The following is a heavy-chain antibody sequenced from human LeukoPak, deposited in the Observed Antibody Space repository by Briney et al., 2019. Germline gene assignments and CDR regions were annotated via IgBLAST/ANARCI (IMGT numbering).Heavy chain of an antibody. Sequence: SQTLSLTCAISGDSVSSNSAAWNWIRQSPSRGLEWLGRTYYRSKWYNDYAVSVKSRITINPDTSKNQFSLQLNSVTPEDTAVYYCARDLWELPTVGYYGMDVWGQGTTVTVSS. CDR3: ARDLWELPTVGYYGMDV. CDR2: TYYRSKWYN. CDR1: GDSVSSNSAA. D-gene: IGHD1-26*01. V-gene: IGHV6-1*01. J-gene: IGHJ6*02.